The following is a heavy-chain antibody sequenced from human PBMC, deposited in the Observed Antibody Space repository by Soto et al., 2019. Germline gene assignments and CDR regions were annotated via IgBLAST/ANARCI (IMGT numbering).Heavy chain of an antibody. CDR3: ARTETYYYDSSGYDAFDI. CDR2: IYYSGST. CDR1: GGSISSSSYY. D-gene: IGHD3-22*01. Sequence: SETLSLTCTVSGGSISSSSYYWGWIRQPPGKGLEWIGSIYYSGSTYYNPSLKSRVTISVDTSKNQFSLKLSSVTAADTAVYYCARTETYYYDSSGYDAFDIWGQGTMVTVSS. J-gene: IGHJ3*02. V-gene: IGHV4-39*01.